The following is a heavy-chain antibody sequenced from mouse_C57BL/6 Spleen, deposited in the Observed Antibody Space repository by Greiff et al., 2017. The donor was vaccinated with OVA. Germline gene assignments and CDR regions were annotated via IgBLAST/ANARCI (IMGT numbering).Heavy chain of an antibody. Sequence: EVKLQESGPGLVKPSQSLSLTCSVTGYSITSGYYWNWIRQFPGNKLEWMGYISYDGSNNYNPSLKNRISITRDTSKNQFFLKLNSVTTEDTATYYCARDGYDGGDYFDYWGQGTTLTVSS. CDR2: ISYDGSN. CDR1: GYSITSGYY. V-gene: IGHV3-6*01. D-gene: IGHD2-2*01. CDR3: ARDGYDGGDYFDY. J-gene: IGHJ2*01.